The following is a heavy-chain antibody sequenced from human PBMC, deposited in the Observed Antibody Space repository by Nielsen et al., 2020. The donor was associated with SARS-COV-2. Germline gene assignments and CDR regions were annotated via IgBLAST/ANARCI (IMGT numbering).Heavy chain of an antibody. CDR2: IYYSGST. CDR3: ARGVVGSSWGDNWFDP. Sequence: GSLRLSCTVSGGSISSYYWSWIRQPPGKGLEWIGYIYYSGSTNYNPSLKSRVTISVDTSKNQFSLKLSSVTAADTAVYYCARGVVGSSWGDNWFDPWGQGTLVTVSS. D-gene: IGHD6-13*01. CDR1: GGSISSYY. J-gene: IGHJ5*02. V-gene: IGHV4-59*08.